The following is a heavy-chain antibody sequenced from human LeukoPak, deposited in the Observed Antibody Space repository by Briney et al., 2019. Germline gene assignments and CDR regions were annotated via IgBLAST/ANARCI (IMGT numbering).Heavy chain of an antibody. CDR1: GFTFSSYE. Sequence: GGSLTLPCPASGFTFSSYEMNWVRQPPGKGLEWISYISSSGSTIYYADSVKGRFTISRDNAKNSLYLQMNSLRAEDTAVYYCAELGITMIGGVWGKGTTVTISS. CDR2: ISSSGSTI. D-gene: IGHD3-10*02. CDR3: AELGITMIGGV. V-gene: IGHV3-48*03. J-gene: IGHJ6*04.